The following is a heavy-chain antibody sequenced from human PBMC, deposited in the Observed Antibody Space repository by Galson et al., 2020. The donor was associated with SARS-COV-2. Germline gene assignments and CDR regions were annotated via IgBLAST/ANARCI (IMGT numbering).Heavy chain of an antibody. CDR2: IFHTGSR. CDR3: ARHGGREYWDFWTGYSTFDY. Sequence: SETLSLTCTVSDDSISGSNYYWGWIRQSPGKGLEWIASIFHTGSRYSNPSLESRVTISVDMSNNHFSLKVTSVTAADTAVYYCARHGGREYWDFWTGYSTFDYWGPGTLVTVSS. D-gene: IGHD3-3*01. J-gene: IGHJ4*02. V-gene: IGHV4-39*01. CDR1: DDSISGSNYY.